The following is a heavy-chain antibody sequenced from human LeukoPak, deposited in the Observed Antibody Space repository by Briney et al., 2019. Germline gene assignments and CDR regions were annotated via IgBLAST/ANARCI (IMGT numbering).Heavy chain of an antibody. V-gene: IGHV4-39*01. Sequence: SESLSLTCTVSGGSISSSSYYWDWIRQPPGKGLEWIGAIYYSGNTNYNPSLKSRVTISVDTSKNQFSLKLSSVTAADTAVYYCARHRIPAALASAFDYWGQGTLVTVSS. CDR2: IYYSGNT. CDR3: ARHRIPAALASAFDY. D-gene: IGHD2-2*01. CDR1: GGSISSSSYY. J-gene: IGHJ4*02.